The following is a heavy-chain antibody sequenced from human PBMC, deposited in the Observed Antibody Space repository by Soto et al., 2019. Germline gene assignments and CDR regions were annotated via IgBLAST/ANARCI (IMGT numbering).Heavy chain of an antibody. CDR3: ASPVLWPLDRNY. V-gene: IGHV3-74*01. D-gene: IGHD3-16*01. CDR2: INTDGGYT. Sequence: PGGSLRLSCAASGFTFSNFWMHWVRQTPGKGLVWVSRINTDGGYTNYVDSVKGRFTVSRDNAKSTLYLQMNGLRAEDSAVYYRASPVLWPLDRNYWGQGTQVTVSS. CDR1: GFTFSNFW. J-gene: IGHJ4*02.